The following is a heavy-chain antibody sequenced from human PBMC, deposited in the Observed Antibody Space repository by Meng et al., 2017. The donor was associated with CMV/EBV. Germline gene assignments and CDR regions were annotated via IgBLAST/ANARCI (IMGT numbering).Heavy chain of an antibody. CDR1: GFTFDDYA. CDR2: ISWNSGSI. J-gene: IGHJ4*02. D-gene: IGHD6-19*01. V-gene: IGHV3-9*01. Sequence: SLKISCAAPGFTFDDYAMHWVRQAPGKGLEWVSGISWNSGSIGYADSVKGRFTISRDNAKNSLYLQMNSLRAEDTALYYCAKDGQWLVRAYFDYWARERWSPSPQ. CDR3: AKDGQWLVRAYFDY.